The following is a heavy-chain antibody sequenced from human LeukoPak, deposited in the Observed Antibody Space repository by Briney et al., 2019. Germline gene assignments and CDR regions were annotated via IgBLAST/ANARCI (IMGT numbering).Heavy chain of an antibody. D-gene: IGHD2-21*02. J-gene: IGHJ4*02. V-gene: IGHV4-59*01. CDR2: IYYSGST. Sequence: SETLSLTCTVSGGSISSYYWSWIRQPPGKGLEWIGYIYYSGSTNYYPSLKSRVTVSVDTSKNQFSLKLSSVTAADTAVYYCARFAYCGGHCWYYFDYWGQGSLVTVSS. CDR3: ARFAYCGGHCWYYFDY. CDR1: GGSISSYY.